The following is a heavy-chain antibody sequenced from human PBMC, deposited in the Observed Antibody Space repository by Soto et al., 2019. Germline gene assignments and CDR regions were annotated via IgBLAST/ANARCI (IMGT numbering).Heavy chain of an antibody. CDR1: GGTFSSYV. J-gene: IGHJ6*02. Sequence: QVQLVQSGAEVKKPGSSVKVSCKASGGTFSSYVIGWVRQAPGQGLECMGGIISIFGTTHYAQRFQGRVTITADESPSTAYMELSSLRSEDTAAYYCATPLAYAMRGWDGLDVWGQGTTVTVSS. D-gene: IGHD2-8*01. V-gene: IGHV1-69*01. CDR3: ATPLAYAMRGWDGLDV. CDR2: IISIFGTT.